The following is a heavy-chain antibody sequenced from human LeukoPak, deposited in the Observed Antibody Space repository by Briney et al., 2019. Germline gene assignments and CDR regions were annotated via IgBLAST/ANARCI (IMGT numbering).Heavy chain of an antibody. V-gene: IGHV1-18*01. CDR3: AMEASSGWTFNY. D-gene: IGHD6-19*01. CDR1: GYTFTGYG. Sequence: ASVKVSCKASGYTFTGYGIAWVRQAPGQGLEWMGWINAYNGNTNYAQKLQGRVTMTTDTSTSTAYMELRSLRSDDTAIYYCAMEASSGWTFNYWGPGTLVTVSS. J-gene: IGHJ4*02. CDR2: INAYNGNT.